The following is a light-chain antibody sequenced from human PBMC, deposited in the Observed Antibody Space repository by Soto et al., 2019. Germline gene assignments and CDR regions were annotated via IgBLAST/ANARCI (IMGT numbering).Light chain of an antibody. CDR2: GVS. CDR1: QSVSSN. Sequence: EIVMTQSPATLSVSPGERATLSCRASQSVSSNLAWYQQKPGQAPGLLIYGVSTRATGIPARFSGSGSGTEFTLTISSLQSEDFAVYYCQQYNNWPQTFGQGTKVEIK. CDR3: QQYNNWPQT. J-gene: IGKJ1*01. V-gene: IGKV3-15*01.